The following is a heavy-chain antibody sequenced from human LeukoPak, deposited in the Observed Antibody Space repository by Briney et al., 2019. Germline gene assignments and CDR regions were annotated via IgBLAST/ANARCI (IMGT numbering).Heavy chain of an antibody. J-gene: IGHJ1*01. D-gene: IGHD3-9*01. Sequence: GRSLRLSCAASGFTFSSYGMHWVRQAPGKGLEWVAVIWYDGSNKYYADSVKGRFTISRDNSENTLYLQMNSLRAEDTAVYYCARGPRYFDWLSKSEYFQHWGQGTLVTVSS. CDR1: GFTFSSYG. CDR2: IWYDGSNK. V-gene: IGHV3-33*01. CDR3: ARGPRYFDWLSKSEYFQH.